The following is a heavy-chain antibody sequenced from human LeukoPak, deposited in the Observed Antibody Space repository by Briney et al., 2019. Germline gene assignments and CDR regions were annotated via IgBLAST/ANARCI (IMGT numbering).Heavy chain of an antibody. D-gene: IGHD3-22*01. CDR3: AYYDSSGYYYGRLRY. V-gene: IGHV3-23*01. CDR2: ISAGGGST. J-gene: IGHJ4*02. CDR1: AFTFSSHA. Sequence: GGSLRLSCAASAFTFSSHAMSWVRQTPGKGLEWVSGISAGGGSTHYADSVKGRFTISRDNSKNTLHLHMNSLRAEDTAVYFCAYYDSSGYYYGRLRYWGQGTPVTVS.